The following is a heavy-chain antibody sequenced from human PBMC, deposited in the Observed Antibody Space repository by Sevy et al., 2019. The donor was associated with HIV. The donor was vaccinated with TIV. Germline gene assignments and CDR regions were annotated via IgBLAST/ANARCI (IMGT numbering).Heavy chain of an antibody. V-gene: IGHV4-4*07. CDR1: GGSISSYY. J-gene: IGHJ5*02. D-gene: IGHD2-15*01. CDR2: IYTSGST. Sequence: SETLSLTCTVSGGSISSYYWSWIRQPAGKGLEGIGRIYTSGSTNYNPSLKSRVTMSVDTSKNQFSLKLSSVTAADTAVDYCASGKVAANYNWFDPWGQGTLVTVSS. CDR3: ASGKVAANYNWFDP.